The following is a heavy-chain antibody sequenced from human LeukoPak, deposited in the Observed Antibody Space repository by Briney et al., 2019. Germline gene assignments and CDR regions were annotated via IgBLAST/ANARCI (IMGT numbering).Heavy chain of an antibody. J-gene: IGHJ4*02. CDR2: ISSSGSYI. Sequence: GGSLRLSCAASRFTFSSYSMNWVRQAPGKGLEWVSSISSSGSYIYYADSVKGRFTISRDNAKNSLYLHMSSLRAEDTAVYYCAGDNIENGDLDYLDYWGQGTLVTVSS. CDR3: AGDNIENGDLDYLDY. D-gene: IGHD4-17*01. V-gene: IGHV3-21*06. CDR1: RFTFSSYS.